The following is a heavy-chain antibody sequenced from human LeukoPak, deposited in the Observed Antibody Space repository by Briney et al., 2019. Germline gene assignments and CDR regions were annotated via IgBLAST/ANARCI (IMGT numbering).Heavy chain of an antibody. CDR3: ARVGGMLTINNEAFDI. V-gene: IGHV4-34*01. CDR1: GGSFSGYY. CDR2: INHSGST. D-gene: IGHD5-24*01. J-gene: IGHJ3*02. Sequence: PSETLSLTCAVYGGSFSGYYWSWIRQPPGKGLEWIGEINHSGSTNYNPSLKSRVTISVDTSKNQFSLKLTSVPAADTAIYYCARVGGMLTINNEAFDIWGQGTVVTVS.